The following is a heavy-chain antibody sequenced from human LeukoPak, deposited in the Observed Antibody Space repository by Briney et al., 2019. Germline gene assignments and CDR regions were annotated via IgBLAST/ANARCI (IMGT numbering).Heavy chain of an antibody. Sequence: PGRSLRLSCAASGFTFSSYSMNWVRQAPGKGLEWVSYISSSSSTIYYADSVKGRFTISRDNAKNSLYLQMNSLRAEDTAVYYCARDWRGYSNSFDYWGQGTLVTVSS. CDR2: ISSSSSTI. D-gene: IGHD4-11*01. V-gene: IGHV3-48*01. CDR3: ARDWRGYSNSFDY. J-gene: IGHJ4*02. CDR1: GFTFSSYS.